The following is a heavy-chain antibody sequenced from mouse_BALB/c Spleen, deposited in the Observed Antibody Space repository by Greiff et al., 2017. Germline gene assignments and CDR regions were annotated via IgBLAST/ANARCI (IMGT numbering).Heavy chain of an antibody. V-gene: IGHV1-63*02. J-gene: IGHJ2*01. Sequence: VQLQQSGAELVRPGTSVKISCKASGYTFTNYWLGWVKQRPGHGLEWIGDIYPGGGYTNYNEKFKGKATLTADTSSSTAYMQLSSLTSEDSAVYFCARGGYERVYFDYWGQGTTLTVSS. CDR3: ARGGYERVYFDY. CDR1: GYTFTNYW. D-gene: IGHD2-14*01. CDR2: IYPGGGYT.